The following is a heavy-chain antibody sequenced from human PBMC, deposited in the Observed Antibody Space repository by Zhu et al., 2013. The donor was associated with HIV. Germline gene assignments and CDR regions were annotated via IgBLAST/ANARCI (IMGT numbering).Heavy chain of an antibody. CDR3: ARDTRGGSYYLDY. V-gene: IGHV1-46*01. D-gene: IGHD1-26*01. CDR2: INPSGGST. CDR1: GYTFTSYY. Sequence: QVQLVQSGAEVKKPGASVKVSCKASGYTFTSYYMHWVRQAPGQGLEWMGIINPSGGSTSYAQKFQGRVTMTTDTSTSTAYMELRSLRSDDTAVYYCARDTRGGSYYLDYWGQGTLVTVSS. J-gene: IGHJ4*02.